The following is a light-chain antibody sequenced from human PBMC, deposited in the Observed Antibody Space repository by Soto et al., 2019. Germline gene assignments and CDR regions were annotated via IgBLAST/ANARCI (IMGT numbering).Light chain of an antibody. J-gene: IGKJ5*01. CDR3: QQRADRPIT. Sequence: EIVMTQSPATLSVSPGERATLSCRASQSVSSNLAWYQQKPGQAPRLLIYDASNRATGIPARFSGSGSGTDFTLTISSLEPDDFAVYYCQQRADRPITFGQGTRLENK. CDR1: QSVSSN. V-gene: IGKV3-11*01. CDR2: DAS.